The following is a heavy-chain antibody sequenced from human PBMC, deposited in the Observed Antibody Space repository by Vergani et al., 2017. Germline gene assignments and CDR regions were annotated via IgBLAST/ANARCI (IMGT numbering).Heavy chain of an antibody. CDR2: INPKTGGI. Sequence: QVQLVQSGAEVKKPGASVKVSCKASGYTFTSYGISWVRQAPGQGLEWMGWINPKTGGINYAQEFQDRVTMTRDTSTSTAYMELRRLTFDDTAVYYCAKIMAVAADERDSWGQGTLVTVSS. D-gene: IGHD2-15*01. CDR1: GYTFTSYG. J-gene: IGHJ4*02. V-gene: IGHV1-2*02. CDR3: AKIMAVAADERDS.